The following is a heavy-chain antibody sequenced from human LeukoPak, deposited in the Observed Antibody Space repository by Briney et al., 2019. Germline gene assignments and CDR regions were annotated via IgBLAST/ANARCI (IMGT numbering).Heavy chain of an antibody. CDR3: ARDPSGNPYFFDY. CDR2: INPYNGKT. CDR1: GYSFTSYG. D-gene: IGHD3-3*01. J-gene: IGHJ4*02. V-gene: IGHV1-18*01. Sequence: ASVKVSCKPSGYSFTSYGISWVRQAPGQGLEWVGWINPYNGKTNYAQKVQGRVTVTTGTSTSTAYMELRSLRFDDTAVYYCARDPSGNPYFFDYWGQGTLVTVSS.